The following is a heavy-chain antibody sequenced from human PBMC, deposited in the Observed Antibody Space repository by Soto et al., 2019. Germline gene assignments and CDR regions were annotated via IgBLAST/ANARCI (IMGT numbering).Heavy chain of an antibody. CDR1: GFTFSSYA. J-gene: IGHJ4*02. CDR3: AKVVSSWPPSGNYDSSGYYPEFDY. D-gene: IGHD3-22*01. V-gene: IGHV3-23*01. CDR2: ISGSGGST. Sequence: GGSLRLSCAASGFTFSSYAMSWVRQAPGKGLEWVSAISGSGGSTYYADSVKGRFTISRDNSKNTLYLQMNSLRAEDTAVYYCAKVVSSWPPSGNYDSSGYYPEFDYWGQGTLVTVSS.